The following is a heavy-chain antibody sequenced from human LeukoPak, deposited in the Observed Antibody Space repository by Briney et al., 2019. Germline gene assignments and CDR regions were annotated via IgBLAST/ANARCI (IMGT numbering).Heavy chain of an antibody. Sequence: PSETLSLTCSVSGGSISSSNYYWGWIRQPPGEGLEWVSAISGSGGNTYYADSVKCPFTISRDNSKNTLYLQMNSLIAEDTAVYYCAKGPYSGFSWGQGTLVTVSS. CDR2: ISGSGGNT. CDR1: GGSISSSNYY. D-gene: IGHD1-26*01. V-gene: IGHV3-23*01. J-gene: IGHJ5*02. CDR3: AKGPYSGFS.